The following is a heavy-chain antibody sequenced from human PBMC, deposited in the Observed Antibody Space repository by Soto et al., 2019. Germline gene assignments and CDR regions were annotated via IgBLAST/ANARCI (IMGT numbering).Heavy chain of an antibody. CDR2: ISGSGGST. J-gene: IGHJ6*02. V-gene: IGHV3-23*01. CDR3: AKVVGYGDYVSYYYYGMDV. Sequence: EVQLLESGGGLVQPGGSLRLSCAASGFTFSSYAMSWVRQAPGMGLEWVSAISGSGGSTYYADSVKGRFTISRDNSKNTLYLQMNSLRAEDTAVYYCAKVVGYGDYVSYYYYGMDVWGQGTTVTVSS. CDR1: GFTFSSYA. D-gene: IGHD4-17*01.